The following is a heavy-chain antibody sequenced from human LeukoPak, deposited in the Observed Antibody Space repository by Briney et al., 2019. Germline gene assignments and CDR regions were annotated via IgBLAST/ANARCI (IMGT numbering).Heavy chain of an antibody. V-gene: IGHV3-21*04. D-gene: IGHD4-23*01. CDR2: ISSSSSYI. CDR1: GFTFSSYS. Sequence: GGSLRLSCAASGFTFSSYSMNWVRQAPGKGLEWVSSISSSSSYIYYADSVKGRFTISRDNSKNTLYLQMNSLRAEDTAVYYCARDNSVEDTAWWFDPWGQGTLVTVSS. J-gene: IGHJ5*02. CDR3: ARDNSVEDTAWWFDP.